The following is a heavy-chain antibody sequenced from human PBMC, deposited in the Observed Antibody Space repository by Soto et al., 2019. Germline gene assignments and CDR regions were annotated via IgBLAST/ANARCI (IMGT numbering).Heavy chain of an antibody. CDR2: IIPIFGTA. J-gene: IGHJ6*02. V-gene: IGHV1-69*06. CDR3: ARDSSSDPGSYYYGMDV. D-gene: IGHD6-13*01. Sequence: QVQLVQSGAEVKKPGSSVKVSCKASGGTFSSYAISWVRQAPGQGLEWMGGIIPIFGTANYAQKFQGRVTITADKSTSTAYMELSSLRSEDTAVYYCARDSSSDPGSYYYGMDVWGQGTTVTVSS. CDR1: GGTFSSYA.